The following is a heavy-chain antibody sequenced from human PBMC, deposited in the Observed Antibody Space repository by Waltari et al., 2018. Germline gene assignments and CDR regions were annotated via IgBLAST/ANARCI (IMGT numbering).Heavy chain of an antibody. CDR1: GFTFSNFW. D-gene: IGHD3-10*01. J-gene: IGHJ6*02. CDR2: IKRDGSSA. V-gene: IGHV3-74*01. CDR3: ARAPLWFGAYYYGMDV. Sequence: EVQLVESGGGLVQPGGSLRLSCVASGFTFSNFWMHWVHQAPGKGLVWVSRIKRDGSSARYADSVKGRFTISRDNAKNSLYLQMNSLRAEDTAVYYCARAPLWFGAYYYGMDVWGQGTTVTVSS.